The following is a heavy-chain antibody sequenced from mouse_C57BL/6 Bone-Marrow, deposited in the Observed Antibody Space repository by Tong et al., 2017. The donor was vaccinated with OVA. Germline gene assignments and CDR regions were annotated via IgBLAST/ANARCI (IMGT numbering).Heavy chain of an antibody. CDR2: ISDGGSYT. CDR3: ARRVLWLRAMDY. D-gene: IGHD2-2*01. J-gene: IGHJ4*01. Sequence: EVQLQESGGGLVKPGGSLKLSCAASGFTFSSYAMSWVRQTPEKRLEWVATISDGGSYTYYPDNVKGRFTISRDNAKNNLYLQMSHLKSEDTAMYYCARRVLWLRAMDYWGQGTSVTVSS. V-gene: IGHV5-4*01. CDR1: GFTFSSYA.